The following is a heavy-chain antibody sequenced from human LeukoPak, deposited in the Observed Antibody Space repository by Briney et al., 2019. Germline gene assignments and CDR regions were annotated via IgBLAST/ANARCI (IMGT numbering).Heavy chain of an antibody. J-gene: IGHJ4*02. Sequence: ASETLSLTCTVSGGSISSYYWGWIRQPPGKGLEWIGSIYYSGSTYYNPSLKSRVTISVDTSKNQFSLKLSSVTAADTAVYYCARRRCSGGSCPFDYWGQGTLVTVSS. CDR2: IYYSGST. CDR3: ARRRCSGGSCPFDY. D-gene: IGHD2-15*01. V-gene: IGHV4-39*07. CDR1: GGSISSYY.